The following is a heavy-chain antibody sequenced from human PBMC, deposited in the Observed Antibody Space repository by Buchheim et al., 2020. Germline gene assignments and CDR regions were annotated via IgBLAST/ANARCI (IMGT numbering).Heavy chain of an antibody. CDR2: IYYSGST. CDR3: ARVTYDYVWGSYRYTFFDY. CDR1: GGSISSGGYY. Sequence: QVQLQESGPGLVKPSQTLSLTCTVSGGSISSGGYYWSWIRQHPGKGLEWIGYIYYSGSTYYNPSLKSRVTISVDTSKNKLYLKLSSVTAADTAVYYCARVTYDYVWGSYRYTFFDYWGQGTL. J-gene: IGHJ4*02. V-gene: IGHV4-31*03. D-gene: IGHD3-16*02.